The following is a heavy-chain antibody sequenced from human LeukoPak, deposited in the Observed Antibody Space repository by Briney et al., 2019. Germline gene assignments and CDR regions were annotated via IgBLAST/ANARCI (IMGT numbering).Heavy chain of an antibody. CDR3: AKDINHGVRGYGAFIDY. Sequence: GGSLRLSCAASGFTFDDYAMHWVRQAPGKGLEWVSLISWDGGSTYYADSVKGRFTISRDNSKNSLYLQMNSLRAEDTALYYCAKDINHGVRGYGAFIDYWGQGTLVTVSS. J-gene: IGHJ4*02. D-gene: IGHD3-10*01. CDR2: ISWDGGST. V-gene: IGHV3-43D*03. CDR1: GFTFDDYA.